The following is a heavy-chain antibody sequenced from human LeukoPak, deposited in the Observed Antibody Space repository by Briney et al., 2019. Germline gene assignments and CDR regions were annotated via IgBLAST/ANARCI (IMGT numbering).Heavy chain of an antibody. Sequence: GGSLRLSCAASGSTFSSYSMNWVRQAPGKGLEWVSSLSRDSKYIYYADSVKGRFTISRDNAKNSVYLQMSSLRAEDTAVYYCARSTSETGNDYWGQGTLVTVSS. D-gene: IGHD3-9*01. CDR1: GSTFSSYS. CDR3: ARSTSETGNDY. CDR2: LSRDSKYI. V-gene: IGHV3-21*01. J-gene: IGHJ4*02.